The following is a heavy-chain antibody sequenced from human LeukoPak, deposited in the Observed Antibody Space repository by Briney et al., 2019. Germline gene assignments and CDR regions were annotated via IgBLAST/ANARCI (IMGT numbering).Heavy chain of an antibody. CDR1: GGSISSHY. D-gene: IGHD1-1*01. Sequence: SETLSLTCTVSGGSISSHYWSWIRQPPGEGLEWIGYIYYSGSTNYNPSLKSRVTISVDTSKNQFSLKLSSVTAADTAVYYCAREGGTGFDYWGQGTLVTVSS. CDR2: IYYSGST. CDR3: AREGGTGFDY. J-gene: IGHJ4*02. V-gene: IGHV4-59*11.